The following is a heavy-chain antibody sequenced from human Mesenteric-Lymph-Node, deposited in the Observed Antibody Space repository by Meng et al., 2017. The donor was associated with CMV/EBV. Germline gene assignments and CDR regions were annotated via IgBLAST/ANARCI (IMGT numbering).Heavy chain of an antibody. Sequence: ASVMVSCKASGYTFTSYGISWVRQAPGQGLEWMGWISAYNGNTNYAQKLQGRVTMTTDTSTSTAYMELRSLRSDDTAVYYCARDSGVPAAVYYYYGMDVWGQGTTVTVSS. CDR1: GYTFTSYG. V-gene: IGHV1-18*01. D-gene: IGHD2-2*01. CDR3: ARDSGVPAAVYYYYGMDV. CDR2: ISAYNGNT. J-gene: IGHJ6*02.